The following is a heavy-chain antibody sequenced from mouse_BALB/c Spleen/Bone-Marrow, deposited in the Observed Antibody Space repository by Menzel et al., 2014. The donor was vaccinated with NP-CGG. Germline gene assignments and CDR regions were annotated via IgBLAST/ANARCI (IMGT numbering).Heavy chain of an antibody. CDR3: ARGLLQYYYAMDY. Sequence: EAQLQQSGAELVKPGASVKLSCKASGFTFNDTYMHWVKQRPEQGLEWIGRIDPANGNTKYDPKFQGKANITADASSNTAYLQLSSLTSEDTAVYYCARGLLQYYYAMDYWGQGTSVTVSS. J-gene: IGHJ4*01. CDR2: IDPANGNT. D-gene: IGHD2-3*01. V-gene: IGHV14-3*02. CDR1: GFTFNDTY.